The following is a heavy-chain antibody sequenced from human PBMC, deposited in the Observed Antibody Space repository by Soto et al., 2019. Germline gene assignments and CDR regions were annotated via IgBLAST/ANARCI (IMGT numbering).Heavy chain of an antibody. CDR2: ISAYSGST. J-gene: IGHJ4*02. V-gene: IGHV1-18*01. CDR1: GYTFTSYG. CDR3: ARSIAAAVDFGY. D-gene: IGHD6-13*01. Sequence: ASVKVSCKASGYTFTSYGISWVRQAPGQGLEWMGWISAYSGSTNYAQKLQGRVTMTTDTSTSTAYMELRSLRSDDTAVYYCARSIAAAVDFGYWGQGTLVTVSS.